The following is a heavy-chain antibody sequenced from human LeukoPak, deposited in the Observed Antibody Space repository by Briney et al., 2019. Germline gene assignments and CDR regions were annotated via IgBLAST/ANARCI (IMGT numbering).Heavy chain of an antibody. J-gene: IGHJ4*02. D-gene: IGHD1-26*01. V-gene: IGHV4-39*07. CDR1: GGSISTDNCY. CDR3: ARGGGGSPDY. Sequence: SETLSLTFTVSGGSISTDNCYWGWIRQPPGKGLEWIGSIYYNGNTYYNPSLKSRVTISVDTSKNQFSLKLSSVTAADTAVYYCARGGGGSPDYWGQGTLVTVSS. CDR2: IYYNGNT.